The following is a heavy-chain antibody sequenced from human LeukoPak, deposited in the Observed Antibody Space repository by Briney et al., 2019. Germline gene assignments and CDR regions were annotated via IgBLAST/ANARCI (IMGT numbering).Heavy chain of an antibody. J-gene: IGHJ6*03. CDR3: AKAQQLKRGGLYYYYYYYMDV. Sequence: PGGSLRLSCAASGFTVSSNYMSWVRQAPGKGLEWVSVIYSGGSTYYADSVKGRFTISRDNSKNTLYLQMNSLRAEDTAVYYCAKAQQLKRGGLYYYYYYYMDVWGKGTTVTVSS. CDR1: GFTVSSNY. CDR2: IYSGGST. V-gene: IGHV3-66*01. D-gene: IGHD6-13*01.